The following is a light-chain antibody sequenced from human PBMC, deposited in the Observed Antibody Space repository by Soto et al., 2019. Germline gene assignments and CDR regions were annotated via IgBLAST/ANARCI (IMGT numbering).Light chain of an antibody. J-gene: IGLJ3*02. CDR1: SSNFGASHD. V-gene: IGLV1-40*01. CDR2: SDF. CDR3: QAYDNSLRGWV. Sequence: QSVLTQPPSVSGAPGQTVTISCTGSSSNFGASHDVHWYQQLSGTAPKLLIYSDFNRPSGVPARFSGSRSGTSASLAITGLQAEDEATYYCQAYDNSLRGWVFGGGTKLTFL.